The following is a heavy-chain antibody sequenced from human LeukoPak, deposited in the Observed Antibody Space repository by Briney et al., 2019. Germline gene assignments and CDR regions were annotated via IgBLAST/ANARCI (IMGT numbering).Heavy chain of an antibody. CDR1: GGSFSGYY. CDR2: INHSGST. J-gene: IGHJ6*02. CDR3: ARDSVRLVRGMDV. Sequence: SETLSLTCAVYGGSFSGYYWSWIRPPPGKGLEWIGEINHSGSTNYNPSLKSRVTISVDTSKNQFSLKLSSVTAADTAVYYCARDSVRLVRGMDVWGQGTTVTVSS. V-gene: IGHV4-34*01. D-gene: IGHD3-10*01.